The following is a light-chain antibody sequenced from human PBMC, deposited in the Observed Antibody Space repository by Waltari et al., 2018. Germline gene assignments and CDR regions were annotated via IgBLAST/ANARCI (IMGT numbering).Light chain of an antibody. V-gene: IGKV3-15*01. J-gene: IGKJ4*01. CDR2: SAS. CDR3: QQYKNWPPLT. CDR1: QSISNN. Sequence: EIVMTQFPATLSLSLGERATLPGRASQSISNNLAWYQQKLGQAPRLLIHSASTRATGIPDRFSGSGSGTEFTFTISSLQSEDFARYYCQQYKNWPPLTFGGGTKVEIK.